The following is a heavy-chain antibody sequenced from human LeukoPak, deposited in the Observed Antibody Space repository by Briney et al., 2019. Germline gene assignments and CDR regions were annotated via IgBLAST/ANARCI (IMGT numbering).Heavy chain of an antibody. V-gene: IGHV3-64*01. CDR2: ISSNGGST. D-gene: IGHD1-20*01. CDR3: ARDFGLTGKVDY. Sequence: GGSLRLSCAASGFTFSRYAMHWFRQAPGEGLESVSAISSNGGSTYYANSVKGRFTISRDNSKNTLYLQMGSLRAEDLAVYYCARDFGLTGKVDYWGQGTLVTVSS. J-gene: IGHJ4*02. CDR1: GFTFSRYA.